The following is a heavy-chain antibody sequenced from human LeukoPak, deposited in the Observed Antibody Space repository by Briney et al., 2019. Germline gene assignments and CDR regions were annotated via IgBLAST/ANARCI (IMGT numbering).Heavy chain of an antibody. Sequence: PGGSLRLSCAGSGFIIDDYAINWVRQAPGKGLEWVSAITGGSGVTFTDSVKDRFTISRDNSKNTLYLQMNSLRAEDTAVYYCAKDRGSSGWYDYFDYWGQGTLVTVSS. CDR2: ITGGSGVT. J-gene: IGHJ4*02. D-gene: IGHD6-19*01. CDR1: GFIIDDYA. V-gene: IGHV3-23*01. CDR3: AKDRGSSGWYDYFDY.